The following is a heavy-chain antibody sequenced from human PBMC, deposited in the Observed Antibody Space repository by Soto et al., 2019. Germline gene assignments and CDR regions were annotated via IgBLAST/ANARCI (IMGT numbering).Heavy chain of an antibody. CDR1: RVTFSNYP. Sequence: SAKVSCKAPRVTFSNYPSSRFSHNKGLPLDWMGGIIPMFGTANYAQTFQARVTITADESTSTASMQLSSLRSEDTAVYYCAFSYYYDSSGYSTFDYWGQGTLVTVSS. CDR3: AFSYYYDSSGYSTFDY. CDR2: IIPMFGTA. V-gene: IGHV1-69*13. J-gene: IGHJ4*02. D-gene: IGHD3-22*01.